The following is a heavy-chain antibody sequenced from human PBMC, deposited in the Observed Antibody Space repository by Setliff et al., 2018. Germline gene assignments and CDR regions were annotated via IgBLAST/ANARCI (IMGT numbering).Heavy chain of an antibody. D-gene: IGHD2-21*01. Sequence: PGGSLRLSCAASGFTFSSNWMSWVRQVPGKGLEWVANIKPDGSEKYYVDSVKGRFTISRDNAKNSLYLQMNSLRVEDTAVYYCSSYLVSWGQGALVTVSS. CDR3: SSYLVS. J-gene: IGHJ4*02. CDR1: GFTFSSNW. V-gene: IGHV3-7*01. CDR2: IKPDGSEK.